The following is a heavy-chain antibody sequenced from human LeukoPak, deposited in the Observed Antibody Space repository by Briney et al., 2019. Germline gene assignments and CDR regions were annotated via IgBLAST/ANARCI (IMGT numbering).Heavy chain of an antibody. D-gene: IGHD2-21*01. CDR2: ISSSGSTI. J-gene: IGHJ6*02. CDR1: GFTFSSYE. CDR3: ARSLFPYGMDV. Sequence: PGGSLGLSCAASGFTFSSYEMNWVRQAPGKGLEWVSYISSSGSTIYYADSVKGRFTISRDNAKNSLYPQMNSLRAEDTAVYYCARSLFPYGMDVWGQGTTVTVSS. V-gene: IGHV3-48*03.